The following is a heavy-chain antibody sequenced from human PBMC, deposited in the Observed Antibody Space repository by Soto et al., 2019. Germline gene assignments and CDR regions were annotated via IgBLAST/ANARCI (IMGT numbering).Heavy chain of an antibody. CDR2: IYYSGST. CDR3: ARVGGFGATTIDY. V-gene: IGHV4-30-4*01. CDR1: GGSISSGDYY. D-gene: IGHD3-10*01. Sequence: QVQLQESGPGLVKPSQTLSLTCTVSGGSISSGDYYWRWIRQPPGKGLEWIGYIYYSGSTYYNPSHTRRVTISVDTSKNQCSLKLSSVTAADTAVYYCARVGGFGATTIDYWGQGTLATVSS. J-gene: IGHJ4*02.